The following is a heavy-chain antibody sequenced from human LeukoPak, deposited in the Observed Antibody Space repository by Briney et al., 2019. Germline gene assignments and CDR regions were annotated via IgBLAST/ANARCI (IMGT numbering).Heavy chain of an antibody. D-gene: IGHD2-2*01. Sequence: SETLSLTCSVSTGSISTYFWSWIRQPAGKGLERIGRIYTSGITNYNPSLNNRVTMSVDTSKNQFSLKLSSVTAADTALYFCARECTTSCYRGMDVWGQGTTVTVSS. J-gene: IGHJ6*02. CDR3: ARECTTSCYRGMDV. CDR2: IYTSGIT. CDR1: TGSISTYF. V-gene: IGHV4-4*07.